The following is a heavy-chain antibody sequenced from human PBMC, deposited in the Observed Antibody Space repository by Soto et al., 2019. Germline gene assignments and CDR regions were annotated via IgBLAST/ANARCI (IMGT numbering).Heavy chain of an antibody. CDR1: GYTFTSYD. J-gene: IGHJ4*02. V-gene: IGHV1-8*01. CDR2: MNPNSGNT. Sequence: ASVKVSCKASGYTFTSYDINWVRQATGQGLEWMGWMNPNSGNTGYAQKFQGRVTMTRNTSISTAYMELSSLRSEDTAVYYCARVYMVRGTIIRYFDYWGQGTLVTVSS. D-gene: IGHD3-10*01. CDR3: ARVYMVRGTIIRYFDY.